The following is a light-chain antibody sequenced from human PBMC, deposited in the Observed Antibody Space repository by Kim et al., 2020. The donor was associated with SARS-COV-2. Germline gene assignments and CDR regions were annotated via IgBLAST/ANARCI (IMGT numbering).Light chain of an antibody. CDR3: CSYAGSSTLV. J-gene: IGLJ2*01. CDR2: EGS. V-gene: IGLV2-23*01. Sequence: GQSITISCTGTSSDVGSYNLVSWYQHHPGKAPKLMIYEGSKRPSGVSNRFSGSKSGNTASLTISGLQAEDEADYYCCSYAGSSTLVFGGGTKLTVL. CDR1: SSDVGSYNL.